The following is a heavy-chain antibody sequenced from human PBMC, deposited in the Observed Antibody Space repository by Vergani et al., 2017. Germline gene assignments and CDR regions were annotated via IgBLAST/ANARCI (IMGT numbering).Heavy chain of an antibody. CDR1: GFTFSSYA. D-gene: IGHD6-19*01. Sequence: EVQLLESGGGLVQPGGSLRLSCAASGFTFSSYAMSWVRQAPGKGLEWVSAISGSGGSTYYADSVKGRFTISRDNSKNTLYLQMNSLRAEDTAVYYCAKTVSSGWYGERYGLDYWGQGTLVTVSS. CDR3: AKTVSSGWYGERYGLDY. J-gene: IGHJ4*02. CDR2: ISGSGGST. V-gene: IGHV3-23*01.